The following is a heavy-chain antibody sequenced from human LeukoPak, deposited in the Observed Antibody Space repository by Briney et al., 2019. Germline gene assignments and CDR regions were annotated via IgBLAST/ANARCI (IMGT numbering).Heavy chain of an antibody. D-gene: IGHD3-10*01. CDR2: IYYSGST. Sequence: GSLRLSCAASGFTFSSYAMSWVRQPPGKGLEWIGYIYYSGSTNYNPSLKSRVTISVDTSKNQFSLKLSSVTAADTAVYYCARTSTYYYASGMPPKVIYFDYWGQGTLVTVSS. CDR1: GFTFSSYA. V-gene: IGHV4-59*01. CDR3: ARTSTYYYASGMPPKVIYFDY. J-gene: IGHJ4*02.